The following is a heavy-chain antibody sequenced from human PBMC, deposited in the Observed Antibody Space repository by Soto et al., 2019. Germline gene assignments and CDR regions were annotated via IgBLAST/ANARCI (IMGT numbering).Heavy chain of an antibody. J-gene: IGHJ4*02. CDR2: INQDGGEK. V-gene: IGHV3-7*05. Sequence: EVQLVESGGGLVQPGGSLRLSCAASGFNFNKYWMSWVRQAPGKGLEWVANINQDGGEKYYVDSVKGRFTISRDNAKNSLDLQMNSLRDEDTAVYFCARALRVVVFHASALDYWGQGALVTVSS. D-gene: IGHD2-2*01. CDR1: GFNFNKYW. CDR3: ARALRVVVFHASALDY.